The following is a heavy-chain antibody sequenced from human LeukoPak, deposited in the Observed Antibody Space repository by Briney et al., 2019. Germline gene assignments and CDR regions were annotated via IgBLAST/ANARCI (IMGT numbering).Heavy chain of an antibody. Sequence: ASVKVSCKASGGTFSSYAISWVRQAPGQGLEWMGRINPNSGGTNYAQKFQGRVTMTRDTSISTAYMELSRLRSDDTAVYYCAVYNWNHLGHWFDPWGQGTLVTVSS. D-gene: IGHD1-14*01. CDR2: INPNSGGT. V-gene: IGHV1-2*06. CDR3: AVYNWNHLGHWFDP. J-gene: IGHJ5*02. CDR1: GGTFSSYA.